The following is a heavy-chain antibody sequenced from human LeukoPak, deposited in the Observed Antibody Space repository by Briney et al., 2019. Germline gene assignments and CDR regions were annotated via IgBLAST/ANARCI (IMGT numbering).Heavy chain of an antibody. J-gene: IGHJ4*02. CDR3: ARLRGNYFPDY. CDR2: IYYSGST. V-gene: IGHV4-59*01. D-gene: IGHD4-11*01. CDR1: GGSMTNYY. Sequence: NTSETLSLTCAVSGGSMTNYYWSWIRQPPGKGLEWIGYIYYSGSTNYNPSLKSRLAISVDTSKNQFSLRLSSVTAADTAVYYCARLRGNYFPDYWGQRTLVTVSS.